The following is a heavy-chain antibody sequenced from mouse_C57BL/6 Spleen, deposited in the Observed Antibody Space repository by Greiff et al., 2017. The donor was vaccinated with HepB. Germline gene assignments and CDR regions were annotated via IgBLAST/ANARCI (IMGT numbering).Heavy chain of an antibody. D-gene: IGHD1-1*01. CDR3: ATDYYCGSSHAMDY. Sequence: QVQLQQPGAELVKPGASVKLSCKASGYTFPSYWMHWVKQRPGKGLEWIGMIHPNSGSTNYNEKFKSKATLTVDKSSSTAYMQLISLTSEDSAVYYCATDYYCGSSHAMDYWGQGTSVTVSS. J-gene: IGHJ4*01. V-gene: IGHV1-64*01. CDR2: IHPNSGST. CDR1: GYTFPSYW.